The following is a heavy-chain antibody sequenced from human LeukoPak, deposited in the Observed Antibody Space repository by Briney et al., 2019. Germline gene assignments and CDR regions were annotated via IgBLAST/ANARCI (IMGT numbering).Heavy chain of an antibody. CDR2: IYTSGIT. CDR3: ARGTGGSSGYSSYFDS. V-gene: IGHV4-4*07. J-gene: IGHJ4*02. Sequence: SETLSLTCTVSGGSMSTSYWSWIRQPAGKGPEWVGRIYTSGITNYNPSLKSRVTMSVDTSKKQFSLNLSSVTAADTAVYFCARGTGGSSGYSSYFDSWGQGTLVTVSS. D-gene: IGHD3-22*01. CDR1: GGSMSTSY.